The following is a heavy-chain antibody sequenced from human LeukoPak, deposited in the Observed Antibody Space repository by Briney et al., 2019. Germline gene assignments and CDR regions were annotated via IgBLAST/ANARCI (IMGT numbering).Heavy chain of an antibody. Sequence: GGSLRLSCAASGFIFSSYGMHWVRQAPGKGLEWVAVVSYDGSNKYYAESVKGRFTISRDNAKNSLYLQMNSLRAEDTAVYYCARAFGDYWGQGTLVTVSS. D-gene: IGHD2/OR15-2a*01. CDR3: ARAFGDY. CDR1: GFIFSSYG. CDR2: VSYDGSNK. J-gene: IGHJ4*02. V-gene: IGHV3-30*03.